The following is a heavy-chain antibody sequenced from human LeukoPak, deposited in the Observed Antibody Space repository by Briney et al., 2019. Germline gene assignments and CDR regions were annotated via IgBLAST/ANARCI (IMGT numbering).Heavy chain of an antibody. CDR2: INPDGSRT. CDR1: GFTFSSYW. D-gene: IGHD3-3*01. V-gene: IGHV3-74*01. Sequence: GGSLRLSCAASGFTFSSYWMHWVRQAPGKGLVWVSRINPDGSRTSYADSVKGRFTISRGNSKNTLYLQMNSLRAEDTAVYYCAKEWGYYDFWSGYYGGIRWDYWGQGTLVTVSS. J-gene: IGHJ4*02. CDR3: AKEWGYYDFWSGYYGGIRWDY.